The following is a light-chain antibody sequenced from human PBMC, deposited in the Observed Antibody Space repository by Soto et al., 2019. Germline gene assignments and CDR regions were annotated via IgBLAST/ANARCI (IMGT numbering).Light chain of an antibody. CDR3: GTWDNSLSVVV. J-gene: IGLJ3*02. CDR1: SSNIGDNY. CDR2: DNH. V-gene: IGLV1-51*01. Sequence: QPVLTQPPSVSAAPGQKVTISCSGGSSNIGDNYVSWYQQLPGTAPKVLIYDNHKRPSGIPDRFSGSKSGTSATLGITGLQTWDEADYYCGTWDNSLSVVVFGGGTKVTVL.